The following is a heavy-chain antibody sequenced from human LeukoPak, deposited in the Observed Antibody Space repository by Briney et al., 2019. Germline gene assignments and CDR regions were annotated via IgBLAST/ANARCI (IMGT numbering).Heavy chain of an antibody. J-gene: IGHJ4*02. V-gene: IGHV1-69*04. D-gene: IGHD3-22*01. CDR1: GGTFSSYA. Sequence: ASVKVSCKASGGTFSSYAISWVRQAPGQGLEWMGRIIPILGIANYAQKFQGRVTITADKSTSTAYMELSSLRSEDTAVYYCARDTYASSGYYSPGFDYWGQGTLVTVSS. CDR2: IIPILGIA. CDR3: ARDTYASSGYYSPGFDY.